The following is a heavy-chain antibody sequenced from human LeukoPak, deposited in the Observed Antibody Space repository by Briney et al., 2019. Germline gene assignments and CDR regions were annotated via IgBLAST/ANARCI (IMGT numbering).Heavy chain of an antibody. CDR3: VKGLVQTTMSYSVDY. D-gene: IGHD1-1*01. CDR2: ISSDGSKN. Sequence: GRSLRLSCAPSGFNSSRYGMHWVRQAPGKGLEWVALISSDGSKNIYADSVKGRFTISRDNSKNTVYLQMNSLRAEDTAVYYCVKGLVQTTMSYSVDYWGQGALVTVSS. CDR1: GFNSSRYG. V-gene: IGHV3-30*18. J-gene: IGHJ4*02.